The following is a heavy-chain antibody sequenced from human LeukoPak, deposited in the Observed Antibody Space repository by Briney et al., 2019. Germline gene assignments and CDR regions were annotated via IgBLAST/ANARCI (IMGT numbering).Heavy chain of an antibody. V-gene: IGHV3-30*03. J-gene: IGHJ4*02. CDR1: GFTFSSYG. D-gene: IGHD6-6*01. CDR2: ISYDGSNK. CDR3: ARDSEYSSSSGY. Sequence: GGSLRLSCAASGFTFSSYGMHWVRQAPGKGLEWVAVISYDGSNKYYADSVKGRFTISRDNAKNSLYLQMNSLRAEDTAVYYCARDSEYSSSSGYWGQGTLVTVSS.